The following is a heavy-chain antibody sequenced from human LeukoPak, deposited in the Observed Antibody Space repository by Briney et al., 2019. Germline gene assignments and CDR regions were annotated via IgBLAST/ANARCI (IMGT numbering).Heavy chain of an antibody. CDR1: GYTFTGYY. CDR2: INPNSGGT. CDR3: ARVLLRFGDPEVGYGMDV. V-gene: IGHV1-2*02. Sequence: ASVKVSCKASGYTFTGYYMHWVRQAPGQGLEWMGWINPNSGGTNYAQKFQGRVTMTRDTSISTAYMELSRLRSDDTAVYYCARVLLRFGDPEVGYGMDVWGQGTTVTVSS. D-gene: IGHD3-10*01. J-gene: IGHJ6*02.